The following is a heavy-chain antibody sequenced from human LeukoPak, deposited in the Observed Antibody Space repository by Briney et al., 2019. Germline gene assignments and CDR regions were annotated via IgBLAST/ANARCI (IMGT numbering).Heavy chain of an antibody. D-gene: IGHD3-3*01. CDR1: GFTFSNYW. CDR3: ARGVSLFGVVDLNCFDS. V-gene: IGHV3-66*01. Sequence: GGSLRLSCAASGFTFSNYWMHWVRQAPGKGLEWVSVFFRGGSTYYADSVQGRFTISRDNSKNTFYLQMNSLRAEDTAVYYCARGVSLFGVVDLNCFDSWGQGTRVTVSS. CDR2: FFRGGST. J-gene: IGHJ4*02.